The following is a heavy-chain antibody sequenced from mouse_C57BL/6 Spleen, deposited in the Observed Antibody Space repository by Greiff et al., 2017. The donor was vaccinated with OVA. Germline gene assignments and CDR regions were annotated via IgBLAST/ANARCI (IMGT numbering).Heavy chain of an antibody. Sequence: EVKLVESGEGLVKPGGSLKLSCAASGFTFSSYAMSWVRQTPEKRLECVAYISSGGDYIYYADTVKGRFTISRDNARNTLYLQMSSLKSEDTAMYYCTRDRDGNYDNYFDYWGQGTTLTVSS. CDR3: TRDRDGNYDNYFDY. V-gene: IGHV5-9-1*02. D-gene: IGHD2-1*01. CDR1: GFTFSSYA. CDR2: ISSGGDYI. J-gene: IGHJ2*01.